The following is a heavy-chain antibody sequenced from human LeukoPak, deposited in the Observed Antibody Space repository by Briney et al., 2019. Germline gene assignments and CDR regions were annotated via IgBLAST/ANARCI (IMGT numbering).Heavy chain of an antibody. CDR2: IIPILGIA. CDR1: GGTFSSYA. V-gene: IGHV1-69*04. CDR3: AAGRWIIHPAEYYYYGMDV. J-gene: IGHJ6*02. D-gene: IGHD5-12*01. Sequence: ASVKVSCKASGGTFSSYAISWVRQAPGQGLEWMGRIIPILGIANYAQKFQGRVTITADKSTSTAYMELSSLRSEDTVVYYCAAGRWIIHPAEYYYYGMDVWGQGTTVTVSS.